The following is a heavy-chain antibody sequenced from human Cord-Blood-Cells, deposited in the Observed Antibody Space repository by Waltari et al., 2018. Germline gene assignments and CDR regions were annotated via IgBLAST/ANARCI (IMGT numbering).Heavy chain of an antibody. CDR3: ARDQSAAGNDAFDI. V-gene: IGHV3-33*01. CDR2: IWYDGSNK. D-gene: IGHD6-13*01. J-gene: IGHJ3*02. CDR1: GFTFSSYG. Sequence: QVQLVESGGGVVQPGRSLRLSCAASGFTFSSYGMHWVRQAPGKGLEWVAVIWYDGSNKYYADSVKGRFTISRDNSKNTLYLQMNSLRAEDMAVYYCARDQSAAGNDAFDIWGQGTMVTVSS.